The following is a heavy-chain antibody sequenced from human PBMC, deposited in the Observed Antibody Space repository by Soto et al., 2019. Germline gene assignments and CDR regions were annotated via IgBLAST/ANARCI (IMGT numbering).Heavy chain of an antibody. Sequence: EVQLVESGGGLVQPGGSLRLSCAASGFTFNNFWMYWVRQTPEKGLVWVSGINSDGTTTIYADSVKGRFTISRDNAKTTLYLQMNSLTVEDTAIYYCVRDIRWGQGTVVTVSS. CDR3: VRDIR. J-gene: IGHJ4*02. V-gene: IGHV3-74*01. CDR2: INSDGTTT. CDR1: GFTFNNFW.